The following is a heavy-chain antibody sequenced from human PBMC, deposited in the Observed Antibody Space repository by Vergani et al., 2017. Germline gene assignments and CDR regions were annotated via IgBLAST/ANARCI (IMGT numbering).Heavy chain of an antibody. Sequence: QVQLVQSGAEVKKPGASVKVSCKASGYTFTSYGISWVRQAPGQGLEWMGWISAYNGNTNYAQKLQGRVTMTTDTSTSTAYMELRRLRSEDTAVYYCASLTLGYCSSTSCPIDYWGKGTLVTVSS. J-gene: IGHJ4*02. V-gene: IGHV1-18*01. D-gene: IGHD2-2*01. CDR1: GYTFTSYG. CDR3: ASLTLGYCSSTSCPIDY. CDR2: ISAYNGNT.